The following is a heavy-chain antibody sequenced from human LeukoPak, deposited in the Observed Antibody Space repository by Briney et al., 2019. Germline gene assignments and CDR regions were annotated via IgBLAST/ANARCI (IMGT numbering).Heavy chain of an antibody. V-gene: IGHV4-59*01. CDR2: IYYSGGT. Sequence: SETPSLTCTVSGGSINYYYWMWIRQPPGKGLEWIGYIYYSGGTHYNPSLKSRVTMLVDTSKNQFSLKLTAVTAADTAVYARETPGAGHFDYWGQGSLVTVSS. CDR1: GGSINYYY. D-gene: IGHD7-27*01. CDR3: ETPGAGHFDY. J-gene: IGHJ4*02.